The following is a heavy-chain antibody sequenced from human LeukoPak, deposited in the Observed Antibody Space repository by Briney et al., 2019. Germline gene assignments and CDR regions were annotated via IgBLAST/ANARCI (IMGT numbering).Heavy chain of an antibody. CDR1: GFTFSNAW. J-gene: IGHJ5*01. CDR3: TTVTDRPQFDT. V-gene: IGHV3-15*01. Sequence: GGSLRLSCAASGFTFSNAWMTWVRQGPGKGLEWVGRIKSKTDGGTIDYAAPVKGRFTISRDDTKNTLYLQINSLKTEDTAVYSCTTVTDRPQFDTWGRGPWATVSS. CDR2: IKSKTDGGTI.